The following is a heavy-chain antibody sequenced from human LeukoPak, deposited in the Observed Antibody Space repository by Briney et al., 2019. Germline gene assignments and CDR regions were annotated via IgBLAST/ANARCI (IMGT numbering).Heavy chain of an antibody. CDR2: TIAILGIA. Sequence: SVNVSCKASGCSFSSYAISWVRQAPGQGLEWIGRTIAILGIANYAQKFQGRVTITADKSTSTAYMELSSLRSEDTAVYYCATYCSGGSCYYFDYWGQGTLVTVSS. CDR1: GCSFSSYA. CDR3: ATYCSGGSCYYFDY. J-gene: IGHJ4*02. D-gene: IGHD2-15*01. V-gene: IGHV1-69*04.